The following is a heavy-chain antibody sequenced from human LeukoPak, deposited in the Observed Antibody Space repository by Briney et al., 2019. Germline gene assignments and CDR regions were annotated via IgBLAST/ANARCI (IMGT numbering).Heavy chain of an antibody. Sequence: GGSLRLSCAASGFTFDDYGMSWVRQAPGKGLEWVSGINWNGGSTGYADSVKGRFTISRDNAKNSLYLQMNSLRAEDTALYHCARDIANYYDSSGYPTGGYMDVWGKGTTVTISS. V-gene: IGHV3-20*01. J-gene: IGHJ6*03. CDR2: INWNGGST. D-gene: IGHD3-22*01. CDR3: ARDIANYYDSSGYPTGGYMDV. CDR1: GFTFDDYG.